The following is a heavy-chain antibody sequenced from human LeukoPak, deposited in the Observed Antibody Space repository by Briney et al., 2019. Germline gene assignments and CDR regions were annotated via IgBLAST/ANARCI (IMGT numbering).Heavy chain of an antibody. CDR1: GFTFSSYS. D-gene: IGHD3-22*01. CDR2: ISSSSSYI. V-gene: IGHV3-21*01. Sequence: PGGSLRLSCAASGFTFSSYSMNWVRQAPGKGLEWVSSISSSSSYIYYADSVKGRFTISRDNAKNSLYLQMNSLRAEDTAVYYCARDLTYYYDSSGYSVIDYWGQGTLFTVSS. J-gene: IGHJ4*02. CDR3: ARDLTYYYDSSGYSVIDY.